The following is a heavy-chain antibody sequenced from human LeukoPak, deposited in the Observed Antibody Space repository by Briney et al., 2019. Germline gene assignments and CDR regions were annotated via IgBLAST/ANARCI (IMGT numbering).Heavy chain of an antibody. CDR1: GGSVSSGSYY. Sequence: PSETLSLTCTVSGGSVSSGSYYWSWVRQAPGKGLEWVSAISGSGGSTYYADSVKGRFTISRDNSKNTLYLQMNSLRAEDTAVYYCAKDRGSYSYWGQGTLVTVSS. CDR2: ISGSGGST. CDR3: AKDRGSYSY. J-gene: IGHJ4*02. D-gene: IGHD1-26*01. V-gene: IGHV3-23*01.